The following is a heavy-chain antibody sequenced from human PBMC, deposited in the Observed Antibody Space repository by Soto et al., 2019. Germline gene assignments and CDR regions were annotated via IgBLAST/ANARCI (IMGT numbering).Heavy chain of an antibody. Sequence: EVQLLESGGGLVQPGGSLRLSCAASGFTFSSYAMSWVRQAPGKGLEWVSAISGSGGSTYYADSVKGRFTISRDNSKNTLYLQMNSLRAEDTAVYYCAKSIKYRIAVAGSMDYWGQGTLVTVSS. D-gene: IGHD6-19*01. CDR2: ISGSGGST. V-gene: IGHV3-23*01. CDR1: GFTFSSYA. CDR3: AKSIKYRIAVAGSMDY. J-gene: IGHJ4*02.